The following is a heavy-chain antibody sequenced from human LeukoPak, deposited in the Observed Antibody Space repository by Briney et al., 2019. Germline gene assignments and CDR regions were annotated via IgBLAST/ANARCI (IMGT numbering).Heavy chain of an antibody. Sequence: SETLSPTCAVYGGSFSGYYWSWIRQPPGKGLEWIGEINHSGSTNYNPSLKSRVTISVDTSKNQFSLKLSSVTAADTAVYYCARLQFGYCSSTSCGYWGQGTLVIVSS. CDR1: GGSFSGYY. CDR3: ARLQFGYCSSTSCGY. V-gene: IGHV4-34*01. J-gene: IGHJ4*02. D-gene: IGHD2-2*03. CDR2: INHSGST.